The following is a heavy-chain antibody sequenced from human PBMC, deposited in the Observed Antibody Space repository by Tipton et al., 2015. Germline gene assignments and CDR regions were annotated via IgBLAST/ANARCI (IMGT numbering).Heavy chain of an antibody. CDR2: IYYSGST. CDR1: GGSMNYFY. Sequence: TLSLTCTVSGGSMNYFYWSWIRQPPGKGLEWIGYIYYSGSTNYNPSLKSRVTISVDTSKIQFSLKLNSVTAADTAVYYCARDLEHGMDVWGQGTTVTVS. D-gene: IGHD5-24*01. V-gene: IGHV4-59*01. J-gene: IGHJ6*02. CDR3: ARDLEHGMDV.